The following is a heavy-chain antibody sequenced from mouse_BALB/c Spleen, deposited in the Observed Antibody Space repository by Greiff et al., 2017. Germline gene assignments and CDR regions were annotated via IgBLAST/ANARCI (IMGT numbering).Heavy chain of an antibody. CDR3: ARDYYGSPHYYAMDY. V-gene: IGHV5-17*02. J-gene: IGHJ4*01. CDR2: ISSGSSTI. D-gene: IGHD1-1*01. Sequence: EVQLVESGGGLVQPGGSRKLSCAASGFTFSSFGMHWVRQAPEKGLEWVAYISSGSSTIYYADTVKGRFTISRDNPKNTLFLQMTSLRSEDTAMYYGARDYYGSPHYYAMDYWGQGTSVTVSS. CDR1: GFTFSSFG.